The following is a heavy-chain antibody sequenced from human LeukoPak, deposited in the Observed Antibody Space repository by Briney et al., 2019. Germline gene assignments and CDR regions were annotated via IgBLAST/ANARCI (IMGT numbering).Heavy chain of an antibody. CDR1: GFTFSSYA. V-gene: IGHV3-7*04. CDR3: TRVGYIDEGIDY. CDR2: IKQDGSKK. D-gene: IGHD5-24*01. Sequence: GGSLRLSCAASGFTFSSYAMHWVRPAPGKGLEWVANIKQDGSKKSYVDSVKGRFTISRDNAKNSLYLQMNSLRAEDTAIYYCTRVGYIDEGIDYWGQGTLVTVSS. J-gene: IGHJ4*02.